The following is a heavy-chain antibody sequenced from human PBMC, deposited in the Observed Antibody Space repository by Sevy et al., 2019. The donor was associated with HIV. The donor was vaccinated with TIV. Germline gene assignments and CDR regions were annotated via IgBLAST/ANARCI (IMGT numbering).Heavy chain of an antibody. D-gene: IGHD1-1*01. V-gene: IGHV5-51*01. CDR1: GYSFTSYW. J-gene: IGHJ6*02. CDR3: ARQRGRNNYYYYYGMDV. CDR2: IYPGDSDT. Sequence: GESLKISCKGSGYSFTSYWIGWVRQMPGKGLEWMGIIYPGDSDTRYSPSFQGQVTISADKAISTAYLQWSSLKASDTAMYYCARQRGRNNYYYYYGMDVWGQGTTVTVSS.